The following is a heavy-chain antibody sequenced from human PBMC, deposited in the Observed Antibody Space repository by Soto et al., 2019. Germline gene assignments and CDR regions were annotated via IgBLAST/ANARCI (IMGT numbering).Heavy chain of an antibody. D-gene: IGHD6-6*01. CDR1: GGSVSSGSYY. Sequence: QVQLQESGPGLVKPSETLSLTCTVSGGSVSSGSYYWSWIRQPPGKGLEWIGYIYYSGSTNYNPSLQSRVPISVDTSKNPCSLKLSSVTAADTAVYYCAVAARYYYYGMDVWGQGTTVTVSS. J-gene: IGHJ6*02. CDR2: IYYSGST. V-gene: IGHV4-61*01. CDR3: AVAARYYYYGMDV.